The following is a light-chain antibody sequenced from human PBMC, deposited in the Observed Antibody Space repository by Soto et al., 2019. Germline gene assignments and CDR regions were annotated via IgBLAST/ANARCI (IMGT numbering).Light chain of an antibody. CDR3: SSYSSSTTLVV. J-gene: IGLJ2*01. CDR2: DVT. V-gene: IGLV2-14*03. Sequence: QSVLTQPASVSGSPGQSITIPCTGTSSDVDGYNYVSWYQHYPGKAPKLMIYDVTNRPSGVSNRFYGSKSGNTASLTISGLQAKDEATYYCSSYSSSTTLVVFGGGTKLTVL. CDR1: SSDVDGYNY.